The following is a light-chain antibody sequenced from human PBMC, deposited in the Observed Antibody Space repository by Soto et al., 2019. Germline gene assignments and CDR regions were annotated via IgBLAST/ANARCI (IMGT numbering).Light chain of an antibody. CDR3: AAWDDTLNGVV. CDR1: RSNIGSNT. V-gene: IGLV1-44*01. J-gene: IGLJ2*01. CDR2: KND. Sequence: QSVLTQPPSASGTPGQRFTISCSGSRSNIGSNTVNWYQLLPGTAPKLLICKNDQRPSVVPDRFSGSKSGTSASLAISGLQSEDEADYYCAAWDDTLNGVVFGGGTKVTVL.